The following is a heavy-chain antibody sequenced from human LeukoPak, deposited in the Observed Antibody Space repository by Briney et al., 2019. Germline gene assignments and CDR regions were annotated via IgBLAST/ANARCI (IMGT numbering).Heavy chain of an antibody. D-gene: IGHD3-22*01. J-gene: IGHJ3*02. V-gene: IGHV3-9*01. Sequence: GRSLRLSCAASGFNLDDYGMHWVRQAPGKGLEWVSGISWNSGSTDYADSVKGRFTISRDNAKNFLYLQMNSLRAEDTALYYCAKGIVVTLAGPFDIWGRGTMVTVSS. CDR3: AKGIVVTLAGPFDI. CDR2: ISWNSGST. CDR1: GFNLDDYG.